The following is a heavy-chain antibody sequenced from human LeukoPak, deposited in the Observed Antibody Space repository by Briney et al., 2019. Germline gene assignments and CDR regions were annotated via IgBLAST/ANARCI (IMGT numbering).Heavy chain of an antibody. Sequence: KPGGSLRLSCAASKFTFDTYTMNWVRQAPGKGLEWVSSITGSGTYIYYIDSVKGRFTISRDNAKSSLYLQMNSLRPEDTAVYYCAREDDFSSGMDVWGQGTTVTVSS. J-gene: IGHJ6*02. V-gene: IGHV3-21*06. CDR1: KFTFDTYT. CDR3: AREDDFSSGMDV. CDR2: ITGSGTYI. D-gene: IGHD1-1*01.